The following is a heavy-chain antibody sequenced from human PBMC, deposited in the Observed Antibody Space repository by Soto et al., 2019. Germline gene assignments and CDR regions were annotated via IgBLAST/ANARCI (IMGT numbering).Heavy chain of an antibody. CDR3: ARDMYSSDYFVKWFEP. J-gene: IGHJ5*02. V-gene: IGHV3-30-3*01. CDR2: ISHDGINK. CDR1: GFSFSSYA. Sequence: QVRLVESGGGVAQPGRSLRLSCTASGFSFSSYAMYWFRQPPGKGLEGVAVISHDGINKHYADSVQGRATVSRDNSNHSRDLQRNSLRGEDTAMYYCARDMYSSDYFVKWFEPWGQGTLVTVSS. D-gene: IGHD6-19*01.